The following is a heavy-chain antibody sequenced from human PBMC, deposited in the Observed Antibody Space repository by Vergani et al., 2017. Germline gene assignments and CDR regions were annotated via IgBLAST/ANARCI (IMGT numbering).Heavy chain of an antibody. Sequence: QVQLQQWGAGLLKPSETLSLTCAVYGGSFSGYYWSWIRQPPGKGLEWVGEINHSGSTNYNPSLKSRVTISVDTSKNQFSLKLSSVTAADKAVYYCARKIRGRERLWFDPWGQGTLVTVSS. J-gene: IGHJ5*02. CDR1: GGSFSGYY. CDR3: ARKIRGRERLWFDP. D-gene: IGHD5-18*01. V-gene: IGHV4-34*01. CDR2: INHSGST.